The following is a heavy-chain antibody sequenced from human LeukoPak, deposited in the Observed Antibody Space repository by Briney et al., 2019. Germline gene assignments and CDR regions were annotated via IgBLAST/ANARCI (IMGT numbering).Heavy chain of an antibody. V-gene: IGHV4-59*01. J-gene: IGHJ4*02. Sequence: PSETLSLTCTASGGSISSYYWSWIRQPPGKGLEWIGYIYYSGSTNYNPSLKSRVTISVDTSKNQFSLKLSSVTAADTAVYYCARGDYYDSSPVAYWGQGTLVTVSS. D-gene: IGHD3-22*01. CDR1: GGSISSYY. CDR3: ARGDYYDSSPVAY. CDR2: IYYSGST.